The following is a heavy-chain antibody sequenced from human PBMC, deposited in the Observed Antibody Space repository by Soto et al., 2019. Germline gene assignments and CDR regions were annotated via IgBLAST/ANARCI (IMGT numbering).Heavy chain of an antibody. V-gene: IGHV4-34*01. CDR2: INHSGST. CDR1: GGSFSGYY. CDR3: AREIIVATANWFDP. Sequence: SETLSLTCAVYGGSFSGYYWSWIRQPPGKGLEWIGEINHSGSTNYNPSLKSRVTISVDTSKNQFSLKLSSVTAADTAVYYCAREIIVATANWFDPWGQGTLVTVSS. J-gene: IGHJ5*02. D-gene: IGHD5-12*01.